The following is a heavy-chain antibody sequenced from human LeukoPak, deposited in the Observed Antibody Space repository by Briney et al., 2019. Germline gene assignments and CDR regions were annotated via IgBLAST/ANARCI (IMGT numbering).Heavy chain of an antibody. CDR1: GFIFSNYW. Sequence: GGSLRLSCAASGFIFSNYWMSWVRQAPGKGLEWVAVISYDGSNKYYADSVKGRFTISRDNSKNTLYMQMNSLRAEDTAVYYCAKDYGYYSSYYYGMDVWGQGTTVTVSS. J-gene: IGHJ6*02. V-gene: IGHV3-30*18. CDR2: ISYDGSNK. CDR3: AKDYGYYSSYYYGMDV. D-gene: IGHD4-11*01.